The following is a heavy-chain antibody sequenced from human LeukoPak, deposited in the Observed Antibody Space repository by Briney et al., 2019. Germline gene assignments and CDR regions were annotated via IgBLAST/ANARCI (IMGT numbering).Heavy chain of an antibody. J-gene: IGHJ4*02. CDR2: ITSTSTYT. CDR3: ARETPYSSSWTVFDY. D-gene: IGHD6-13*01. CDR1: GFTFSNYN. Sequence: PGGSLRLSCAAPGFTFSNYNMNWVRQAPGKSLEWVSSITSTSTYTFYADSVKGRFIIPRDNAENSLYLEMNSLRAEDTAVYYCARETPYSSSWTVFDYWGQGTLVTVSS. V-gene: IGHV3-21*01.